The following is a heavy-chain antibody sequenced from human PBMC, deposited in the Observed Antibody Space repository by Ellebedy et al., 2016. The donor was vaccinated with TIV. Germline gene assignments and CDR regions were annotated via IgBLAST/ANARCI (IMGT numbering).Heavy chain of an antibody. D-gene: IGHD6-13*01. Sequence: MPSETLSLTCTVSGGSISSNSSYWGWIRQPQGKGLEWIGTIFHGGRNYYNASLGSRVAISMDTSKNQFSLKLSSVTAADTAVYSGSRAAAGGGLYCYFDLWGRGTLVTVSS. CDR2: IFHGGRN. J-gene: IGHJ2*01. CDR3: SRAAAGGGLYCYFDL. V-gene: IGHV4-39*01. CDR1: GGSISSNSSY.